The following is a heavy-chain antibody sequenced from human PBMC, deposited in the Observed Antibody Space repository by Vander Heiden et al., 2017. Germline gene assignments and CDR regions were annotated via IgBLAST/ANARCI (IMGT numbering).Heavy chain of an antibody. D-gene: IGHD3-22*01. CDR1: GSTLSSYS. CDR3: ARDRGYYDSSETFDY. J-gene: IGHJ4*02. CDR2: ISSSSSTI. Sequence: EVQPVEPGGGLVQPGASLRLSCPVPGSTLSSYSMNWVRQAPGKGLEWVSYISSSSSTIYDAGSVKGRFTISRDNAKNSLYLQMNSLRDEDTAVYYCARDRGYYDSSETFDYWGQGTLVTVSS. V-gene: IGHV3-48*02.